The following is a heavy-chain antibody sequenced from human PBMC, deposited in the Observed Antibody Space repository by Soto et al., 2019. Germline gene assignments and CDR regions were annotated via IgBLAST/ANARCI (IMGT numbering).Heavy chain of an antibody. J-gene: IGHJ6*02. CDR3: ARGAYGDSYYYYGMDV. CDR1: GGSISSSNW. Sequence: SETLSLTCAVSGGSISSSNWWSWVRQPPGKGLEWIGEIYHSGSTNYNPSLKSRVTTSVDKSKNQSSLKLSSVTAADTAVYYCARGAYGDSYYYYGMDVWGQGTTVTVSS. V-gene: IGHV4-4*02. CDR2: IYHSGST. D-gene: IGHD4-17*01.